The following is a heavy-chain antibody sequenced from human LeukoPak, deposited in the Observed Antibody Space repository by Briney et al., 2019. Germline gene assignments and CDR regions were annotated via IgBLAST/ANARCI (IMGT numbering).Heavy chain of an antibody. CDR1: GGSISSYY. CDR3: ARDFSGGLDAFDI. J-gene: IGHJ3*02. D-gene: IGHD4-23*01. Sequence: SETLSLTCTVSGGSISSYYRSWIRQPPGKGLEWIGYIYYSGSTNYNPSLKSRVTISVDTSKNQFSLKLSSVTAADTAVYYCARDFSGGLDAFDIWGQGTMVTVSS. V-gene: IGHV4-59*01. CDR2: IYYSGST.